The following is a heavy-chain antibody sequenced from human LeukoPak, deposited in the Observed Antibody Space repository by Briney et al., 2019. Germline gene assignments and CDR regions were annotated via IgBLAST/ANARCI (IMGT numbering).Heavy chain of an antibody. CDR1: GFTFSSYW. V-gene: IGHV3-7*01. Sequence: GGSLRLSCAASGFTFSSYWMSWVRQAPGKGLEWVANIKQDGSEKYYVDSVKGRFTISRDNAKNSLYLQMNSLRAEDTAVYYCARGSSSGRFPLDYWGQGTLVTVSS. D-gene: IGHD3-10*01. CDR2: IKQDGSEK. CDR3: ARGSSSGRFPLDY. J-gene: IGHJ4*02.